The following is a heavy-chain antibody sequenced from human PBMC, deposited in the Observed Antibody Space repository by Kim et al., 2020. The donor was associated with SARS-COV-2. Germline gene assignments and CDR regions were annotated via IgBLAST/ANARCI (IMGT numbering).Heavy chain of an antibody. Sequence: YAQKVQGRVTMTRDTSTSTAYMDLRSLKSDDTAVYFCAREMLGVTTPLDVWGQGTTVTVSS. V-gene: IGHV1-18*01. CDR3: AREMLGVTTPLDV. D-gene: IGHD4-17*01. J-gene: IGHJ6*02.